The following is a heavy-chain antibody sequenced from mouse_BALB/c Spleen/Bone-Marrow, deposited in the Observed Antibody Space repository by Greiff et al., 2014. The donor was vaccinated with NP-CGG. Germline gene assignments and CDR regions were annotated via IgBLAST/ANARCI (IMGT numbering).Heavy chain of an antibody. CDR1: GYSFTGYF. V-gene: IGHV1-20*02. CDR2: INPYNGDT. CDR3: ERSVYWGGSYFDY. J-gene: IGHJ2*01. Sequence: VQLQQSGPELVKPGASVKISCKASGYSFTGYFMNWVMQSHGKSLEWIGRINPYNGDTFYNQKFKGKATLTVDKSSSTAHMERRSLASEASTVFYCERSVYWGGSYFDYWGQGTPLTVSS. D-gene: IGHD1-1*02.